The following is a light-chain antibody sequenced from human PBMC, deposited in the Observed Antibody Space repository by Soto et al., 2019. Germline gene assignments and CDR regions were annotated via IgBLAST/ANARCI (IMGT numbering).Light chain of an antibody. J-gene: IGKJ1*01. CDR1: GRLLHKNGYNY. CDR2: LGS. Sequence: IVMTQSPLSLSVTPGEAGSISFMSSGRLLHKNGYNYVDWYMQKPGQSPQLMIYLGSNRASGVPDRFSGSGSDTYFILEISRVEADDVGVYYCMQPLENFRTFGQGTKVDIK. CDR3: MQPLENFRT. V-gene: IGKV2-28*01.